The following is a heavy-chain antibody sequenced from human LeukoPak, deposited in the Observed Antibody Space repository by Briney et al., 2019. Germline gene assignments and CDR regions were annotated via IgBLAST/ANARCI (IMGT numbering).Heavy chain of an antibody. V-gene: IGHV3-23*01. Sequence: GGSLRLSCTASGFTFGDYAMTWVRQAPGKGLEWVSAIRGSGGSTYYADSVKGRFTISRDNSKNTLYLQMNSLRAEDTAVYYCAKDHCCSSTSCSPDYWGQGTLVTVSS. CDR1: GFTFGDYA. D-gene: IGHD2-2*01. CDR3: AKDHCCSSTSCSPDY. CDR2: IRGSGGST. J-gene: IGHJ4*02.